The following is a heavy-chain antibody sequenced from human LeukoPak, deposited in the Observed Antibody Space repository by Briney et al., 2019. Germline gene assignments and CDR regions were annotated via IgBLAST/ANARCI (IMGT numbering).Heavy chain of an antibody. D-gene: IGHD3-10*01. CDR1: GYTFTSYA. V-gene: IGHV7-4-1*02. Sequence: ASVKASCKASGYTFTSYAMNWVRQAPGQGLEWMGWVNTNTGNPTYAQGFTGRFVFSLDTSVSTAYLQISSLKAEDTAVYYCARDGYLYGSGSSDPDLDVWGKGTTVTVSS. J-gene: IGHJ6*04. CDR2: VNTNTGNP. CDR3: ARDGYLYGSGSSDPDLDV.